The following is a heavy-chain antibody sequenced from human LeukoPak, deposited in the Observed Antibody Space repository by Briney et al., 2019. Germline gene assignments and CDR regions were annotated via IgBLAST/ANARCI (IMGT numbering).Heavy chain of an antibody. CDR2: ISSSSSTI. CDR1: GFTFSSYS. V-gene: IGHV3-48*01. CDR3: ARDYEDDEFDY. J-gene: IGHJ4*02. Sequence: PGGSLRLSCAASGFTFSSYSMNWVRQAPGKGLEWVSYISSSSSTIYYADSVKGRFTISRDNAKNSLYLQMNSLRAEDTAVYYCARDYEDDEFDYWGQGTLVTVSS. D-gene: IGHD5-12*01.